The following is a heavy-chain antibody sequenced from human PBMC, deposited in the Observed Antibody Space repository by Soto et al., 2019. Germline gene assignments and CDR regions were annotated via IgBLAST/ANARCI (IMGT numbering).Heavy chain of an antibody. V-gene: IGHV4-31*03. D-gene: IGHD4-17*01. CDR1: GGSISSGGYY. CDR3: ARVSFYGPRNSIDY. Sequence: PSETLSLTCTVSGGSISSGGYYWSWIRQHPGKGLEWIGYIYYSGSTYYNPSLKSRVTISVDTSKNQFSLKLSSVTAADTAVYYCARVSFYGPRNSIDYWGQGTLVTVSS. CDR2: IYYSGST. J-gene: IGHJ4*02.